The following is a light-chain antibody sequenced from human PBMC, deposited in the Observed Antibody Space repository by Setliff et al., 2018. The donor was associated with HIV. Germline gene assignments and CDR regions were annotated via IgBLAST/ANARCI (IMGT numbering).Light chain of an antibody. CDR2: EVS. Sequence: QSVLTQPASVSGSPGQSITISCTGTTSDIGGYNYVSWYQHHPGKAPKLMIYEVSNRPSGVSNRFSGSKSGNTASLTISGLQAEDEAEYFCSSYTSSSTYVFGAGTKATV. CDR1: TSDIGGYNY. CDR3: SSYTSSSTYV. J-gene: IGLJ1*01. V-gene: IGLV2-14*01.